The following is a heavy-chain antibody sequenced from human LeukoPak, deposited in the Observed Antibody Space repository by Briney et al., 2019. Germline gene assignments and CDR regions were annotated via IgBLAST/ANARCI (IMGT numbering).Heavy chain of an antibody. CDR1: GFTFSSYG. J-gene: IGHJ4*02. CDR3: AKEEYEILTGYPTFDY. D-gene: IGHD3-9*01. V-gene: IGHV3-30*18. Sequence: GGSLRLSCAASGFTFSSYGMHWVRQAPGKGLEWVAVISYDGSNKYYADSVKGRFTISRDNSKNTLYLQMNSLRAEDTAVYYCAKEEYEILTGYPTFDYWGQGTLVTVSS. CDR2: ISYDGSNK.